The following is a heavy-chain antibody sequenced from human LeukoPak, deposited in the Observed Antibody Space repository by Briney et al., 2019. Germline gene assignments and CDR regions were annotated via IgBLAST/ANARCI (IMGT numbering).Heavy chain of an antibody. CDR3: ARLRKASRGFHFDY. V-gene: IGHV4-34*01. D-gene: IGHD2-21*01. CDR2: IYYSGST. Sequence: SETLSLTCAVYGGSFSGYYWSWIRQPPGKGLEWIGSIYYSGSTYYNPSLKSRVTISVDTSKNQFSLKLSSVTAADTAVYYCARLRKASRGFHFDYWGQGTLVTVSS. CDR1: GGSFSGYY. J-gene: IGHJ4*02.